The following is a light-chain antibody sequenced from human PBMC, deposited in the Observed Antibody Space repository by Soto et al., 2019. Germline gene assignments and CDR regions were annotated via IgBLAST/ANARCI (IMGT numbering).Light chain of an antibody. Sequence: ILFTPSPSSLSASVGDRVPITCRASQGIDSSFAWYQEKPGKAPKLLIYAASSLQSGVPSRFSGSRPGTDFTLTIRSLQPEDIATNDCQQANSFPITFGQGTRLEIK. J-gene: IGKJ5*01. CDR1: QGIDSS. V-gene: IGKV1-12*01. CDR2: AAS. CDR3: QQANSFPIT.